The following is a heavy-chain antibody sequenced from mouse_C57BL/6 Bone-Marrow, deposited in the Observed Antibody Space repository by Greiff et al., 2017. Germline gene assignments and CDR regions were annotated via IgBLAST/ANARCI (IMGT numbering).Heavy chain of an antibody. J-gene: IGHJ1*03. Sequence: QVQLQQSGAELVKPGASVKMSCKASGYTFTTYPIEWMKQNHGKSLEWIGNFHPYNDDTKYNEKFKGKATLTVEKSSSTVYLELSRLTSDDSAVYYCARRGYYYGSSSDYWYFDVWGTGTTVTVSS. D-gene: IGHD1-1*01. V-gene: IGHV1-47*01. CDR3: ARRGYYYGSSSDYWYFDV. CDR1: GYTFTTYP. CDR2: FHPYNDDT.